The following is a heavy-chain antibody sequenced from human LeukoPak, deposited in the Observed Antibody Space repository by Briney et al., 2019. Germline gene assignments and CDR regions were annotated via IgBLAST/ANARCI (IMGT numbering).Heavy chain of an antibody. CDR1: GFTFSSYA. CDR2: ISGSGDNT. J-gene: IGHJ4*02. V-gene: IGHV3-23*01. Sequence: GGSLRLSCAASGFTFSSYAMSWVRQAPGKGLEWVSVISGSGDNTYYADSVKGRLTISRDNSKNTLYLQMNSLKTEDSAVYYCARGKFYFDYWGQGTLVTVSS. CDR3: ARGKFYFDY.